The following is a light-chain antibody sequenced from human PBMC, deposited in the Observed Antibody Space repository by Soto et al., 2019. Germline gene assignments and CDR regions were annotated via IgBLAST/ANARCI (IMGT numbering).Light chain of an antibody. V-gene: IGKV1-5*01. J-gene: IGKJ1*01. CDR1: QSISNW. CDR3: QQWT. Sequence: DIQMTQSPSTLSVSVGDRVTITCRASQSISNWLAWYQVKPGKAPKVLIYDASTLQRGVPSRFSGTGSGTEFTLTINNLQPDDFATYYCQQWTFGQGTKVDIK. CDR2: DAS.